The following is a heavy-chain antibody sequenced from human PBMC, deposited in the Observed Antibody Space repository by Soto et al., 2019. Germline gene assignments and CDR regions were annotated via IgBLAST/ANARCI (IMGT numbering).Heavy chain of an antibody. CDR1: GYTFTSWH. CDR3: ARARYYDSSGHPYFDY. D-gene: IGHD3-22*01. J-gene: IGHJ4*02. Sequence: QVQLVQSGAEVKKPGASVKVSCKASGYTFTSWHILWVRQAPGQGLEWMGIINAGSGNTNYAQKFQGRVSMTRDTSTSTVYLELSSLRSDDTAVYDCARARYYDSSGHPYFDYWGQGTLVTVS. V-gene: IGHV1-46*01. CDR2: INAGSGNT.